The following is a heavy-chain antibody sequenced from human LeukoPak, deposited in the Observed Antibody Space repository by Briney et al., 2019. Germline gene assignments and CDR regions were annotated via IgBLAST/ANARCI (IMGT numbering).Heavy chain of an antibody. D-gene: IGHD6-19*01. V-gene: IGHV1-18*01. CDR1: GYTFTSYG. Sequence: GASVKVSCXASGYTFTSYGISWVRQAPGQGLAWMGWISAYNGNTNYAQKLQGRVTMTTDTSTSTAYMELRSLRSDDTAVYYCARGAPVAGSNNWFDPWGQGTLVTVSS. CDR2: ISAYNGNT. CDR3: ARGAPVAGSNNWFDP. J-gene: IGHJ5*02.